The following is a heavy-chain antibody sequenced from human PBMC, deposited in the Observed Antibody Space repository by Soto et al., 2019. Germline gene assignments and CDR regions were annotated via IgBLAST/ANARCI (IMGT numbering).Heavy chain of an antibody. J-gene: IGHJ4*02. Sequence: QITLKESSPTLVKPTQTLTLTCSFSGFSLSTRGVGVGWIRQPPGKALEWLALMFWDDDTWYSPSLSSSITITEDTSKIPVGFTVTNMDHVDTATYSCAHSARGYAYYFDQWGQGTLVTVSS. CDR1: GFSLSTRGVG. V-gene: IGHV2-5*02. D-gene: IGHD5-12*01. CDR2: MFWDDDT. CDR3: AHSARGYAYYFDQ.